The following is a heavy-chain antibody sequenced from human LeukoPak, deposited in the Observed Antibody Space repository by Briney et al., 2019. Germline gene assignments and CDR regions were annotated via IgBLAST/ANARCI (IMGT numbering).Heavy chain of an antibody. J-gene: IGHJ4*02. V-gene: IGHV1-18*01. D-gene: IGHD3-22*01. Sequence: GASVKVSCKASGYTXTNYGISGVRQAPGQGLEWMGWISPYTGNTNSARKVQGRVTMTTDTSTSTVYMELRSLRSDDTAVYYCARGQAQHSSGYYSVAYFDYWGQGTLVTVSS. CDR2: ISPYTGNT. CDR3: ARGQAQHSSGYYSVAYFDY. CDR1: GYTXTNYG.